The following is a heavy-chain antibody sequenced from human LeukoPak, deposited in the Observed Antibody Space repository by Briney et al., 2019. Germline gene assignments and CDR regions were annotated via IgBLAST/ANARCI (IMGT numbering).Heavy chain of an antibody. Sequence: ASVKVSCKASGYTFTSYGISWVRQAPGQGLEWMGWISAYSGNTNYAQKLQGRVTMTTDTSTSTAYMELRSLRSDDTAVYYCARDRVGYCSSTSCRTYYNWFDPWGQGTLVTVSS. J-gene: IGHJ5*02. CDR1: GYTFTSYG. CDR2: ISAYSGNT. CDR3: ARDRVGYCSSTSCRTYYNWFDP. D-gene: IGHD2-2*01. V-gene: IGHV1-18*01.